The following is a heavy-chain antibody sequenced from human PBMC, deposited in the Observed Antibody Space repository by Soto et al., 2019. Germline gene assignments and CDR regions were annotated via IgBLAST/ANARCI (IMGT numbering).Heavy chain of an antibody. CDR3: AKDPKVGLPDEPHYYYYGMDV. D-gene: IGHD4-17*01. CDR2: ISYDGSNK. CDR1: GFTFSSYG. Sequence: GGSLRLSCAASGFTFSSYGMHWVRQAPGKGLEWVAVISYDGSNKYYADSVKGRFTISRDNSKNTLYLQMNSLRAEDTAVYYCAKDPKVGLPDEPHYYYYGMDVWGQGTTVTVSS. V-gene: IGHV3-30*18. J-gene: IGHJ6*02.